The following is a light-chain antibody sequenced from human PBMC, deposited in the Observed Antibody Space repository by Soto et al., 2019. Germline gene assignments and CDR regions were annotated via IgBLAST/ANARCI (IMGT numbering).Light chain of an antibody. CDR2: EVR. J-gene: IGLJ1*01. Sequence: QSALTQPASVSGSPGQSITISCTGTRSDVGGYNFVSWYQQLPGKAPKLMIYEVRNRPSGVSNRFSGSKSGNTASLTISGLQAEDEADYYCSSYTSSSTLEVFGTGTKVTVL. V-gene: IGLV2-14*01. CDR1: RSDVGGYNF. CDR3: SSYTSSSTLEV.